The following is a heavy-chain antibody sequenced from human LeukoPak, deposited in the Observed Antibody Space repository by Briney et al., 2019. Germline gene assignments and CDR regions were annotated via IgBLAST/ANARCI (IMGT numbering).Heavy chain of an antibody. Sequence: ASVKVSCKASGYTFTGYYMHWVRQAPGQGLEWMGWINPNSGGTNYAQKFQGRVTMTRDTSISTAYMELSRLRSDDTAVYYCARSWTRRGYQLLWGPDYWGQGTLVTVSS. J-gene: IGHJ4*02. CDR2: INPNSGGT. V-gene: IGHV1-2*02. CDR3: ARSWTRRGYQLLWGPDY. CDR1: GYTFTGYY. D-gene: IGHD2-2*01.